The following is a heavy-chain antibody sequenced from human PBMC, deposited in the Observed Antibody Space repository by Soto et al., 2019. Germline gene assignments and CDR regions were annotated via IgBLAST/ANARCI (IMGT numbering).Heavy chain of an antibody. CDR2: IIPIFGTA. D-gene: IGHD5-18*01. J-gene: IGHJ5*02. CDR3: ARGGPHPHWIQLCLNWFDP. Sequence: QVQLVQSGAEVKKPGSSVKVSCKASGGTFSSYAISWVRQAPGQGLEWMGGIIPIFGTANYAQKFQGRVTITADESTSTAYLELSSLRSEDTAVYYCARGGPHPHWIQLCLNWFDPWGQGTLVTVSS. V-gene: IGHV1-69*01. CDR1: GGTFSSYA.